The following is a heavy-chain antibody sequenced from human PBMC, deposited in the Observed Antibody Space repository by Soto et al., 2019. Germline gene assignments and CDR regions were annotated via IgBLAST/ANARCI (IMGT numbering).Heavy chain of an antibody. CDR1: GFPFSDYY. D-gene: IGHD2-2*01. J-gene: IGHJ4*02. Sequence: QVQLVESGGGLVKPGGSLRLSCAASGFPFSDYYMSWIRQAPGKGLEWVSYISSSSSTIFYADSVKGRFTISRDNVKNSLYLQMNSLRAEDTAVYYCASGRYAAFFDYWGQGILVTVSA. CDR3: ASGRYAAFFDY. V-gene: IGHV3-11*01. CDR2: ISSSSSTI.